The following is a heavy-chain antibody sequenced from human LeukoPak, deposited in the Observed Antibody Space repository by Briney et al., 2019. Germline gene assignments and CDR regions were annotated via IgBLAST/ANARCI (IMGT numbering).Heavy chain of an antibody. Sequence: GGSLRLSCAASGFTFSSYGMHWVRQAPGKGLEWVAFIRYDGSNKYYADSVKGRFTISRDNAKNSLYLQMNSLRAEDTAVYYCARAGHSGGNSLDYWGQGTLVTVSS. J-gene: IGHJ4*02. V-gene: IGHV3-30*02. CDR3: ARAGHSGGNSLDY. CDR1: GFTFSSYG. D-gene: IGHD4-23*01. CDR2: IRYDGSNK.